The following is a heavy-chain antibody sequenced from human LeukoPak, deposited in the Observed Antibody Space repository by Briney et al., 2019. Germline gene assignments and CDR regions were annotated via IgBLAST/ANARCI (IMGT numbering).Heavy chain of an antibody. CDR3: ARSRITMVRGRSFRFDP. J-gene: IGHJ5*02. CDR1: GYTFTSYD. D-gene: IGHD3-10*01. Sequence: ASVKVSCKASGYTFTSYDINWVRQATGQGLEWMGWMNPNSGNTGYAQKFQGRGTMTRNNSISTAYMELSSLRSEDTAVYYCARSRITMVRGRSFRFDPWGQGTLVTVSS. V-gene: IGHV1-8*01. CDR2: MNPNSGNT.